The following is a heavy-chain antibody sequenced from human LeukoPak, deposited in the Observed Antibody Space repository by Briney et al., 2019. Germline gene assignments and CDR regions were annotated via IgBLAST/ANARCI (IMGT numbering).Heavy chain of an antibody. V-gene: IGHV3-23*01. CDR3: AKDLDETYYYDSSGYYLFDY. J-gene: IGHJ4*02. Sequence: GGSLRLSCAASGFTFSSYAMSWVRQAPGKGLEWVSAISGSGGSTYYADSVKGRFTTSRDNSKNTLYLQMNSLRAEDTAVYYCAKDLDETYYYDSSGYYLFDYWGQGTLVTVSS. CDR2: ISGSGGST. D-gene: IGHD3-22*01. CDR1: GFTFSSYA.